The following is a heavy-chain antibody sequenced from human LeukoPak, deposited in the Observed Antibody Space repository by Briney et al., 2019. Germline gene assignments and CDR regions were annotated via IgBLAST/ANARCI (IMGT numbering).Heavy chain of an antibody. V-gene: IGHV1-46*01. J-gene: IGHJ4*02. CDR1: GYTFTSYY. CDR2: INPSGGST. CDR3: ASSWVVTAILNY. D-gene: IGHD2-21*02. Sequence: GASVKVSCKASGYTFTSYYMHWVRQAPGQGLEWMGIINPSGGSTSYAQKFQGRVTMTRDTSTSTVYMELSSLRSEDTAVYYCASSWVVTAILNYWGQGTLSPSPQ.